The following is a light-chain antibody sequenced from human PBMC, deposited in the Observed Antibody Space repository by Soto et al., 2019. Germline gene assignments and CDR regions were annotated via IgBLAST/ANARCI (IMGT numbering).Light chain of an antibody. CDR2: GAS. J-gene: IGKJ1*01. CDR3: RLGYIISWA. CDR1: QSISSY. Sequence: QMTQSPSYLSASVGDRGTVTCRASQSISSYLNWYQQRPGKAPKVLIYGASTLQSGVPSRFSGSGSGTEFTLTISSLQPEDFAPYYCRLGYIISWAFCQGTKVDIK. V-gene: IGKV1-39*01.